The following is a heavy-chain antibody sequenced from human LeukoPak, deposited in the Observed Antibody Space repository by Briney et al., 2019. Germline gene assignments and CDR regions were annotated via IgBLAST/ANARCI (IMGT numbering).Heavy chain of an antibody. V-gene: IGHV3-21*01. CDR1: GFTFSSYT. CDR2: ISRSSIYK. J-gene: IGHJ4*02. D-gene: IGHD3-9*01. Sequence: GGSLRLSCAASGFTFSSYTMTWVRQAPGKGLEWVSSISRSSIYKYYADSLKGRFTISRDNAKNSLYLQMNSLRAEDTAVYYCARGQSFDWLTHEYWGQGTLVTVSS. CDR3: ARGQSFDWLTHEY.